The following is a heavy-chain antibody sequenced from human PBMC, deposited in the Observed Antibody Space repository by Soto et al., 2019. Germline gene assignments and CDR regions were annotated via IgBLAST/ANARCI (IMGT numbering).Heavy chain of an antibody. V-gene: IGHV3-30-3*01. D-gene: IGHD5-12*01. Sequence: QVQLVESGGGVVQPGRSLRLSCAASGFTFSSYAMHWVRQAPGKGLEWVAVISYDGSNKYYADSVKGRFTISRDNSKNTLYLQMNSLRAEDTAVYYCARGEDIVATISVDDYYYYGMDVWGQGTTVTVSS. CDR3: ARGEDIVATISVDDYYYYGMDV. CDR1: GFTFSSYA. J-gene: IGHJ6*02. CDR2: ISYDGSNK.